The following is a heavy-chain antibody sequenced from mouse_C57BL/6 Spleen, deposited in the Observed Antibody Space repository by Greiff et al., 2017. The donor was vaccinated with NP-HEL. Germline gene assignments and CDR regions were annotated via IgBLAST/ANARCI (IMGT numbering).Heavy chain of an antibody. CDR1: GYTFTSYW. J-gene: IGHJ2*01. D-gene: IGHD1-1*01. CDR3: ARGEDYWGDY. Sequence: VQLQQPGAELVKPGASVKLSCKASGYTFTSYWMHWVKQRPGQGLEWIGLIHPNSGSTNYNEKFKSKATLTADKSSSTAYMQLSSLTSEDSAVYYCARGEDYWGDYWGQGTTLTVSS. V-gene: IGHV1-64*01. CDR2: IHPNSGST.